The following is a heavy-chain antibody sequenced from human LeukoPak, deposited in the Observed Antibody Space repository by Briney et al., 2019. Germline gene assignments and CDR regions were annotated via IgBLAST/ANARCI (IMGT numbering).Heavy chain of an antibody. CDR3: ARDRPNYYGSDGHYYRRDGDY. D-gene: IGHD3-22*01. CDR2: ITSRGEST. V-gene: IGHV3-23*01. J-gene: IGHJ4*02. CDR1: GFTFSIYA. Sequence: GGSLRLPCAACGFTFSIYAMRWVRPAPGKGVPWVSSITSRGESTWLVDSVKDRFPLTRDNSENTLYLQMHSLRAEDTAVYYCARDRPNYYGSDGHYYRRDGDYWGRGTLVSVSS.